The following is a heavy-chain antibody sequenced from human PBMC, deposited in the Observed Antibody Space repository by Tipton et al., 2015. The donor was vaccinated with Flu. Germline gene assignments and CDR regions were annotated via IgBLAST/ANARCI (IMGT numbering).Heavy chain of an antibody. CDR3: ARDEYCSGGSCYRRAFDI. D-gene: IGHD2-15*01. Sequence: QLMQSGAEVKKPGASVKVSCKASGYTFTSYGISWVRQAPGQGLEWMGWISAYNGNTNYAQKLQGRVTMTTDTSTSTAYMELRSLRSDDTAVYYCARDEYCSGGSCYRRAFDIWGQGTMVTVSS. V-gene: IGHV1-18*01. CDR2: ISAYNGNT. CDR1: GYTFTSYG. J-gene: IGHJ3*02.